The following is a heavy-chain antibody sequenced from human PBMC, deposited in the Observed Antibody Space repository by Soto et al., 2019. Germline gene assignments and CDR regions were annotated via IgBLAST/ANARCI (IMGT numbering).Heavy chain of an antibody. CDR3: ALIDLVEKFDP. J-gene: IGHJ5*02. Sequence: EVQLVESGGDLVQPGGSLRLSCAASGFSFSDHYMDWVRQAPGKGLEWVGRIRGKPNTYSTEYAPSVKGRFTISRDDSKNSLYLQMNSLKTEDTAVYYCALIDLVEKFDPWGQGTLVTVSS. CDR2: IRGKPNTYST. CDR1: GFSFSDHY. V-gene: IGHV3-72*01. D-gene: IGHD3-16*01.